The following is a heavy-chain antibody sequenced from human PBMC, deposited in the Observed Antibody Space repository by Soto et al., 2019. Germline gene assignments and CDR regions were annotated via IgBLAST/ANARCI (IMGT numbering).Heavy chain of an antibody. CDR3: AKDIYYDSSGYYYGYYYYGMDV. Sequence: GGSLRLSCAASGFTFSSYAMSWVRQAPGKGLEWVSAISGSGGSTYYADSVKGRFTISRDNSKNTLYLQMNSLRAEDTAVYYCAKDIYYDSSGYYYGYYYYGMDVWGQGTTVTVSS. D-gene: IGHD3-22*01. CDR1: GFTFSSYA. CDR2: ISGSGGST. J-gene: IGHJ6*02. V-gene: IGHV3-23*01.